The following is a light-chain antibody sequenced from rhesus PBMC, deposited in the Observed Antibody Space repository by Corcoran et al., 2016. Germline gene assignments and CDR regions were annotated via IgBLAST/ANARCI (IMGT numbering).Light chain of an antibody. J-gene: IGKJ1*01. Sequence: DIQMTQSPSSLSASVGDRVTSTCRASQVISSWVVWYQQKPGKAPQLLIYKASPLQSGAPSRFSGSGSGTELTLPLSSLQPEDFATYYCQQYATAPWTFGQGTKLEIK. CDR3: QQYATAPWT. V-gene: IGKV1-21*01. CDR1: QVISSW. CDR2: KAS.